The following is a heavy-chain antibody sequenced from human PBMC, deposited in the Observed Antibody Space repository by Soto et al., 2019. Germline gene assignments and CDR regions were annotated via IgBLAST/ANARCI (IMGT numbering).Heavy chain of an antibody. CDR1: GGTFSSYA. V-gene: IGHV1-69*06. CDR3: ATPSVTGPYYYYGMDV. J-gene: IGHJ6*02. CDR2: IIPIFGTA. D-gene: IGHD3-10*01. Sequence: QVQLVQSGAEVKKPGSSVKVSCKASGGTFSSYAISWVRQAPGQGLEWMGGIIPIFGTANYAQKFQGRVTITADKFTSTAYMELSSLRSEDMAVYYCATPSVTGPYYYYGMDVWGQGTTVTVSS.